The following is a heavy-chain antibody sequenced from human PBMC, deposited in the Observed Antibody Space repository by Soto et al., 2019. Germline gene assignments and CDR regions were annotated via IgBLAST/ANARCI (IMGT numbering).Heavy chain of an antibody. J-gene: IGHJ6*02. D-gene: IGHD6-19*01. CDR2: IHPNTGGT. Sequence: QVQLVQSGAEVRKPGASVKVSCKASGYPYTNSYMHWVRQAPGQGLEWMGWIHPNTGGTNYAQKFQGRVTMTRDTSVSTVSMELNRLTSDDTTIYFCASDFRTRGWFRQAGNFAMDVWGQGTTVTVS. CDR1: GYPYTNSY. V-gene: IGHV1-2*02. CDR3: ASDFRTRGWFRQAGNFAMDV.